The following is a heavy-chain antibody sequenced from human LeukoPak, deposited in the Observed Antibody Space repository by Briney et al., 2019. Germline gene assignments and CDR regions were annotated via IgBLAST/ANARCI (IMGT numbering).Heavy chain of an antibody. CDR3: ARDKGYYGSGSYRPTGYYGMDV. Sequence: GGSLRLSCTVSGFTFGDYAMSWLRQAPGKGPEWVGFIRRKAYGGTTEYAASVKGRFIISRDDSRSIGYLQMNSLKTDDTAVYYCARDKGYYGSGSYRPTGYYGMDVWGQGTTVTVSS. CDR1: GFTFGDYA. J-gene: IGHJ6*02. V-gene: IGHV3-49*03. D-gene: IGHD3-10*01. CDR2: IRRKAYGGTT.